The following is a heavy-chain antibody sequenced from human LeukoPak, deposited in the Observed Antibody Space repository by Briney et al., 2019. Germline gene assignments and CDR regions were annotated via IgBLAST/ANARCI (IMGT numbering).Heavy chain of an antibody. Sequence: ASVKVSCKASGYTFISYFMNWVRQAPGQGLEWMGIINPSGGRTNYAQKFEGRVIVTRDTSTSRVYMELYSLRSEDTAVCYCARVDWSGIDYWGQGTLVTVSS. D-gene: IGHD3-3*01. J-gene: IGHJ4*02. CDR1: GYTFISYF. CDR3: ARVDWSGIDY. V-gene: IGHV1-46*01. CDR2: INPSGGRT.